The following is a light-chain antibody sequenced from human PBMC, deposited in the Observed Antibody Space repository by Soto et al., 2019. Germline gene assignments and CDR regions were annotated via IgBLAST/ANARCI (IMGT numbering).Light chain of an antibody. CDR3: QQRNTWPLT. Sequence: EIVLTQSPATLSLSPGDRATLSCRASESLGKTLAWYQQKPGQAPRLLIYDVFKRDTGIPARFSGSGSGTDFTLTISSLEPEDFAVYYCQQRNTWPLTFGGGTKVEIK. CDR1: ESLGKT. V-gene: IGKV3-11*01. CDR2: DVF. J-gene: IGKJ4*01.